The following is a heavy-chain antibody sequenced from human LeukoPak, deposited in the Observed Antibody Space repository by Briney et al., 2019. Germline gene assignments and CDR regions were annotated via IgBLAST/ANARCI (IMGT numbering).Heavy chain of an antibody. CDR3: AIAAAGSWYYYYGMDA. CDR2: IYSGGST. V-gene: IGHV3-66*01. Sequence: PGGSLRLSCAASGFTVSSNYMSWVRQAPGKGLEGVSVIYSGGSTYYADSVKGRFTISRDNSKNTLYLQMNSLRAEDTAVYYCAIAAAGSWYYYYGMDAWGQGTTVTVSS. D-gene: IGHD6-13*01. CDR1: GFTVSSNY. J-gene: IGHJ6*02.